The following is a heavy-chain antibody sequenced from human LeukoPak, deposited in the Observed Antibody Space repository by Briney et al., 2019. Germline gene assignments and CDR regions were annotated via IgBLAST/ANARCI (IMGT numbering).Heavy chain of an antibody. CDR3: ARRSPGDPTVYYFDY. J-gene: IGHJ4*02. Sequence: SETLSLTCTVSGGSISSYYWSWIRQPPGKGLDWIGYIYYSGSTNYNPSLKSRVTISVDTSKNQFSLKLSSVTAADTAVYYCARRSPGDPTVYYFDYWGQGTLVTVSS. CDR2: IYYSGST. V-gene: IGHV4-59*01. D-gene: IGHD3-16*01. CDR1: GGSISSYY.